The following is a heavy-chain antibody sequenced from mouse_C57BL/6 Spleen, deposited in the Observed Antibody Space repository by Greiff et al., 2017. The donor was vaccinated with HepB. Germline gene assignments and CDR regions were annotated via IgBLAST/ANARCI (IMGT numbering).Heavy chain of an antibody. Sequence: QVQLQQSGPGLVQPSQSLSITCTVSGFSLTSYGVHWVRQSPGKGLEWLGVIWSGGSTDYNAAFISRLSISKDNSKSQVFFKMNSLQADDTAIYYCARKDSSGLYYAIDYWGQGTSVTVSS. CDR3: ARKDSSGLYYAIDY. CDR1: GFSLTSYG. V-gene: IGHV2-2*01. CDR2: IWSGGST. D-gene: IGHD3-2*02. J-gene: IGHJ4*01.